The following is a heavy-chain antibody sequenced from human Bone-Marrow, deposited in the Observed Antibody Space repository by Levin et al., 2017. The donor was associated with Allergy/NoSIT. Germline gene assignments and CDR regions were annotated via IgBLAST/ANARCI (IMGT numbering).Heavy chain of an antibody. J-gene: IGHJ6*02. Sequence: SGPTLVKPTPTLTLTCTFSGFSLSTSGVGVGWIRQPPGKALEWLALIYWNDDKRYSPSLKSRLTITKDTSKNQVVLTMTNMDPVDTATYYCAHRSPLLGLYYYYGMDVWGQGTTVTVSS. CDR1: GFSLSTSGVG. D-gene: IGHD3-10*01. V-gene: IGHV2-5*01. CDR2: IYWNDDK. CDR3: AHRSPLLGLYYYYGMDV.